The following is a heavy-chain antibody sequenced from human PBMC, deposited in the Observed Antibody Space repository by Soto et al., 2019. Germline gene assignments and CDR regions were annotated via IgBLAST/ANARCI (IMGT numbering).Heavy chain of an antibody. D-gene: IGHD4-4*01. CDR3: ARFGEDYSTKGGLDY. CDR2: ISSRSSYT. J-gene: IGHJ4*02. Sequence: PGGAMRLSCAASGVTFSDYYMSWIRQAPGKGLEWVSYISSRSSYTNYADSVKGRFTISRDNAKNSLYLQMNSLRAEDTAVYYCARFGEDYSTKGGLDYWGQGTLVTVSS. V-gene: IGHV3-11*06. CDR1: GVTFSDYY.